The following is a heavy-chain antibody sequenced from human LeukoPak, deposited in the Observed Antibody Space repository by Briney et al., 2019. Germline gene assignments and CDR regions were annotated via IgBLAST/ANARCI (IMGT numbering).Heavy chain of an antibody. CDR2: IRYDGSNK. CDR1: GFTFSSYG. D-gene: IGHD6-19*01. V-gene: IGHV3-30*02. CDR3: AKIAVAGYYFDY. Sequence: PGGSLRLSCAASGFTFSSYGMHWVRQAPGKGLEWVAFIRYDGSNKYYADSVKGRFTISRDNSKNTLYLHMNSLRAEDTAVYYCAKIAVAGYYFDYWGQGTLVTVSS. J-gene: IGHJ4*02.